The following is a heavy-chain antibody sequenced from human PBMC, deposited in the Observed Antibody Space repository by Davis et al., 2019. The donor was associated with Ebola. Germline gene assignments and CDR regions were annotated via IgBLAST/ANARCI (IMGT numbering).Heavy chain of an antibody. Sequence: SLKISCAASGFTFDDYAMHWVRQAPGKGLEWVSGISWNSGSIGYADSVKGRFTISIDNAKNSLYLQMNSLRAEDTALYYCAKDIAAAGFDYWGQGTLVTVSS. CDR3: AKDIAAAGFDY. D-gene: IGHD6-13*01. CDR1: GFTFDDYA. J-gene: IGHJ4*02. CDR2: ISWNSGSI. V-gene: IGHV3-9*01.